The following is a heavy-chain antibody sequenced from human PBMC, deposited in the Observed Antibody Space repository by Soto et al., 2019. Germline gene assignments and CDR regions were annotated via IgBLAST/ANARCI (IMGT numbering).Heavy chain of an antibody. D-gene: IGHD3-10*01. J-gene: IGHJ4*02. CDR2: INPSGGSA. Sequence: QVQLVQSGAEVKNPGASVKVSCKASGNTFNTDYMHWVRQAPGQGLEWMGIINPSGGSASYAQKFQGRVTMHRDTSTSTVYMELSSLRSDDTAVYYCARGQIGRLRGLDYWGQGTLLTVSS. V-gene: IGHV1-46*02. CDR1: GNTFNTDY. CDR3: ARGQIGRLRGLDY.